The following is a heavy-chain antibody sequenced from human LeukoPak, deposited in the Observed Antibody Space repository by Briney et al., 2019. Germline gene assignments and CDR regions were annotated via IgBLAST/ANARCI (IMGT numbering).Heavy chain of an antibody. CDR1: GFTFSTYW. CDR2: INSDGTST. D-gene: IGHD6-6*01. J-gene: IGHJ4*02. CDR3: ARGGVYSTSAVDY. V-gene: IGHV3-74*01. Sequence: GGCLRLSCAASGFTFSTYWMHGVRQAPGKGLVWGSRINSDGTSTIYADSVKGRLTISRDNAKNPLYLQMNSLRADDTAVYYCARGGVYSTSAVDYWGQGTLVTVSS.